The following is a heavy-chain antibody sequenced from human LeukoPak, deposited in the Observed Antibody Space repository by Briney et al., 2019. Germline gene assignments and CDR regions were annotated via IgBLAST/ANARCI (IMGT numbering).Heavy chain of an antibody. D-gene: IGHD6-13*01. J-gene: IGHJ6*02. V-gene: IGHV3-74*01. Sequence: PGGSLRLSCAASGFTFSRYWMHWVRQAPGKGLVWVSRVNTDGSSTSSADSVKGRFTISRDNAKNSLYLQMNSLRAEDTAVYYCARDWTPRNLYSSSSGMDVWGQGTTVTVSS. CDR3: ARDWTPRNLYSSSSGMDV. CDR1: GFTFSRYW. CDR2: VNTDGSST.